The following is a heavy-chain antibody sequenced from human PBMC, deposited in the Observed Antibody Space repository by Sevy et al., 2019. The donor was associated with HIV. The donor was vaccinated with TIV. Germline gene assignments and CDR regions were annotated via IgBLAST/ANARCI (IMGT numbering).Heavy chain of an antibody. CDR2: ISWNSNKI. J-gene: IGHJ6*02. V-gene: IGHV3-9*01. CDR1: GFRFDDYA. CDR3: VKDLRGIETLDYYSYDGMDV. Sequence: GGSLRLSCVASGFRFDDYAMHWVRQVPGKSPEWVSGISWNSNKIGYADPVKGRFTISRDSARNSVYLQMISLRPEDTALYYCVKDLRGIETLDYYSYDGMDVWGQGTTVTVSS.